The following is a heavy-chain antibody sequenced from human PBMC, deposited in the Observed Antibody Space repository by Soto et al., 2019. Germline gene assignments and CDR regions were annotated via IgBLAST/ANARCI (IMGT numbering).Heavy chain of an antibody. V-gene: IGHV3-30*18. CDR1: GFTFSSYG. CDR2: ISYDGSNR. J-gene: IGHJ4*02. Sequence: QVQLVESGGGVVQPGRSLRLSCAASGFTFSSYGMHWVRQAPGKRLEWVAVISYDGSNRYYADSVKGRFTISRDNSKSTLYLQMNSLRAEDTAVYYCAKDSTAAGSTPFDYWGQGTLVTVSS. CDR3: AKDSTAAGSTPFDY. D-gene: IGHD6-13*01.